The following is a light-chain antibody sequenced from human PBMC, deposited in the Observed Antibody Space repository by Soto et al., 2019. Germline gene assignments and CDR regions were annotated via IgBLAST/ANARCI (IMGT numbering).Light chain of an antibody. J-gene: IGLJ1*01. CDR2: GNS. CDR3: QSYDSSLSGSWV. Sequence: QSVLTQPPSVSGAPGQRVTISCTGSSSNIGAGYDVHWYQQLPGTAPKLLICGNSNRPSGVPDRFSGSKSGTSASLAITGLQAGGEADYYCQSYDSSLSGSWVFGTGTKVTVL. CDR1: SSNIGAGYD. V-gene: IGLV1-40*01.